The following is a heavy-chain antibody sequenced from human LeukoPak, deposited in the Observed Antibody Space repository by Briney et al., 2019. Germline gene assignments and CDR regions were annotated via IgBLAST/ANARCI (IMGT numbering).Heavy chain of an antibody. D-gene: IGHD3-10*01. Sequence: ASVKVSCKASGFTFTNYGISWVRQAPGQGLERMGWISAYNGNTNYAQKFQGRVTMTTDTSTTTAYMELRSLRSDDTAVYYCAREGYFGSGIDYYYGMDVWGQGTTVSVS. CDR1: GFTFTNYG. CDR2: ISAYNGNT. J-gene: IGHJ6*02. CDR3: AREGYFGSGIDYYYGMDV. V-gene: IGHV1-18*01.